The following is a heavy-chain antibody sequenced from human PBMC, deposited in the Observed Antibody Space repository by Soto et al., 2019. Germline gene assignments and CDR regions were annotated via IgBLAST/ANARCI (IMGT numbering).Heavy chain of an antibody. J-gene: IGHJ6*03. CDR2: ISYDGSNK. Sequence: GGSLRLSCAASGFTFSSYGMHWVRQAPGKGLEWVAVISYDGSNKYYADSVKGRFTISRDNSKNTLYLQMNSLRAEDTAVYYCAKDLEGSNQLTQYEAGIMARYYYYYMDVWGKGTTVTVSS. D-gene: IGHD1-1*01. V-gene: IGHV3-30*18. CDR3: AKDLEGSNQLTQYEAGIMARYYYYYMDV. CDR1: GFTFSSYG.